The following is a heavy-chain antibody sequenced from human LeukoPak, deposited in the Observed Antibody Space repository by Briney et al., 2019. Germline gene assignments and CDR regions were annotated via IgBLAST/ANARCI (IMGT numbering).Heavy chain of an antibody. CDR3: ARVAYDSSGPIDY. Sequence: SGTLSLTCAVSGGSVNNIYWWTWVRQPPGKGLEWIGEVYHSGSTNYNPSLKSRVSISVDKSKNQFSLKLTSVTAADTAVYYCARVAYDSSGPIDYWGQGTLVTVSS. D-gene: IGHD3-22*01. CDR1: GGSVNNIYW. CDR2: VYHSGST. V-gene: IGHV4-4*02. J-gene: IGHJ4*02.